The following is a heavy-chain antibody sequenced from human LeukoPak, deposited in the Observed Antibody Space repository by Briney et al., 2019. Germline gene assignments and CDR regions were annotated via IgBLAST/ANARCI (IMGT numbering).Heavy chain of an antibody. D-gene: IGHD2-15*01. Sequence: ASVNVSCKASGYTFTSYDINWVRQATGQGLEWMGWMNPNSGNTGYAQKFQGRVTMTRNTSISTAYMELSSLRSEDTAVYYCARGRWGCSGGSCYSDYWGQGTLVTVSS. V-gene: IGHV1-8*01. CDR3: ARGRWGCSGGSCYSDY. CDR2: MNPNSGNT. J-gene: IGHJ4*02. CDR1: GYTFTSYD.